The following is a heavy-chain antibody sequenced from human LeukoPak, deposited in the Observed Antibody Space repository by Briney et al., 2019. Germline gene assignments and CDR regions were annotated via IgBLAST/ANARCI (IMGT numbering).Heavy chain of an antibody. CDR3: AITDWGSFDY. CDR1: GGSISSYY. J-gene: IGHJ4*02. V-gene: IGHV4-59*08. CDR2: IYYSGST. Sequence: SETLSLTCTVFGGSISSYYWSWIRQPPGKGLEWIGYIYYSGSTNYNPSLKSRVTISVDTSKNQFSLKLSSVTAADTAVYYCAITDWGSFDYWGQGTLVTVSS. D-gene: IGHD7-27*01.